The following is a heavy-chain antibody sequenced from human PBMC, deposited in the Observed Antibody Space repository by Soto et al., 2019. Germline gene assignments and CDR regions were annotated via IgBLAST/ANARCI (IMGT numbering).Heavy chain of an antibody. Sequence: SETLSLTCTVSGGSISSSSYYWGWIRQPPGKGLEWIGRIYYSGSTYYNPSLKSRVTISVDTSKNQFSLKLSSVTAADTAVYYCARVYCSGGSCYEFDYWGQGTLVT. CDR2: IYYSGST. V-gene: IGHV4-39*07. J-gene: IGHJ4*02. CDR1: GGSISSSSYY. CDR3: ARVYCSGGSCYEFDY. D-gene: IGHD2-15*01.